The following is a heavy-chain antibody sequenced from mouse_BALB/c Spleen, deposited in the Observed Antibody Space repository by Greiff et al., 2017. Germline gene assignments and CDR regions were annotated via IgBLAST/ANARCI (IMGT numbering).Heavy chain of an antibody. J-gene: IGHJ4*01. V-gene: IGHV3-2*02. CDR3: ATMIIYAMDY. CDR2: ISYSGST. CDR1: GYSITSDYA. D-gene: IGHD2-4*01. Sequence: EVKVEESGPGLVKPSQSLSLTCTVTGYSITSDYAWNWIRQFPGNKLEWMGYISYSGSTSYNPSLKSRISITRDTSKNQFFLQLNSVTTEDTATYYCATMIIYAMDYWGQGTSVTVSS.